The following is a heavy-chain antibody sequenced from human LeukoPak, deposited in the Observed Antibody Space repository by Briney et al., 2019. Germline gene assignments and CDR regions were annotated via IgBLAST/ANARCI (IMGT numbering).Heavy chain of an antibody. Sequence: ASVKVSCKASGGTFTGYYMHWVRQAPGQGLEWMGWINPNSGGTNYAQKFQGRVTMTRDTSISTAYMELSRLRSDDTAVYYCASWGFGVKTFRVYWGQGTLVTVSP. D-gene: IGHD3-3*01. CDR2: INPNSGGT. V-gene: IGHV1-2*02. J-gene: IGHJ4*02. CDR1: GGTFTGYY. CDR3: ASWGFGVKTFRVY.